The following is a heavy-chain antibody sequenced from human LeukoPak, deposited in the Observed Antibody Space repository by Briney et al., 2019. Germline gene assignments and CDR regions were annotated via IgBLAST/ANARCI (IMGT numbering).Heavy chain of an antibody. V-gene: IGHV3-21*01. J-gene: IGHJ4*02. CDR2: IHGSASYN. Sequence: GGSLRLSCAASGFIFSNYYLNWVRQAPGKGLEWVSCIHGSASYNYYADSVKGRFTISRDNSKNTLYLQMNSLRAEDTAVYYCARGSWFGGEDHWGQGTLVTVSS. CDR1: GFIFSNYY. CDR3: ARGSWFGGEDH. D-gene: IGHD3-10*01.